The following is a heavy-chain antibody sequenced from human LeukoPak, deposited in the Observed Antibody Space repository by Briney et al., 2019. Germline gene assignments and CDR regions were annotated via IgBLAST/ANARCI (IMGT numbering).Heavy chain of an antibody. J-gene: IGHJ4*02. CDR1: GGSISRYY. CDR2: IYTSGST. V-gene: IGHV4-4*07. CDR3: TREAGNTQYFDY. D-gene: IGHD1-1*01. Sequence: SETLSLTCTVSGGSISRYYWSWIRQPAGKGLEWIGRIYTSGSTNYNPSLKSRVTISVDTSKKQFSLKLSSVTAADTAMYYCTREAGNTQYFDYWGQGTLVTVSS.